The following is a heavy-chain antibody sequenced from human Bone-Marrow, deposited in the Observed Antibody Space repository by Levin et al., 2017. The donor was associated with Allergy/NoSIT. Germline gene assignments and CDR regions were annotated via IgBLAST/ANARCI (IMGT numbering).Heavy chain of an antibody. Sequence: RGESLKISCKASGYTFTNYYMHWVRQAPGQGLEWMGVINPSGGNTIYARKFEATVNLTRDTSTSTAYMELSSLRSEDTAMYYCAKAITMSSYYHFGMEVWGRGTTVTVS. V-gene: IGHV1-46*01. D-gene: IGHD3-22*01. CDR2: INPSGGNT. J-gene: IGHJ6*02. CDR3: AKAITMSSYYHFGMEV. CDR1: GYTFTNYY.